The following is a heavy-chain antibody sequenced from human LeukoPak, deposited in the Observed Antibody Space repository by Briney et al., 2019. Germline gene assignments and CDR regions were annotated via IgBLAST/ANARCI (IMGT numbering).Heavy chain of an antibody. V-gene: IGHV5-51*01. CDR3: ARRMSIHDYGDYVDAFDI. Sequence: GESLKIFCQASGYTFTTFWIGWVRHVPGKGLDWMGIIYPGDSDTRYSPSFQGQVTISADKSISTAYLQWSSLKASDTAMYYCARRMSIHDYGDYVDAFDIWGQGTMVTVSS. CDR2: IYPGDSDT. CDR1: GYTFTTFW. J-gene: IGHJ3*02. D-gene: IGHD4-17*01.